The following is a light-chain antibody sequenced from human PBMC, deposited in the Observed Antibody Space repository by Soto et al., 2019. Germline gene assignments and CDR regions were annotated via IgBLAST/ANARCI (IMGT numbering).Light chain of an antibody. Sequence: QSVLTQPPSASGSPGQSVTISCTGTKNDIGVYDFVSWYQHHPGKAPRLIIYEVVQRPSGVPDRFSGSKSGNTASLTVSGLQAEDAAGYYCCSYAGSYTLIFGGGTKVTVL. J-gene: IGLJ2*01. CDR2: EVV. CDR3: CSYAGSYTLI. CDR1: KNDIGVYDF. V-gene: IGLV2-8*01.